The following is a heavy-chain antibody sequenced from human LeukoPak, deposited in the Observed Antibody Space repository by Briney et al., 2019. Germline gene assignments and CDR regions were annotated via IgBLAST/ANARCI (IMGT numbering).Heavy chain of an antibody. CDR1: GYTFTGYY. Sequence: ASVKVSCKASGYTFTGYYMHWVRQAPGQGLEWMGWINPNCGGTNYAQKFQGRVTMTRDTSISTAYMELSRLRSDDTAVYYCARGGGDCSGGSCYRYWGQGTLVTVSS. V-gene: IGHV1-2*02. D-gene: IGHD2-15*01. J-gene: IGHJ4*02. CDR2: INPNCGGT. CDR3: ARGGGDCSGGSCYRY.